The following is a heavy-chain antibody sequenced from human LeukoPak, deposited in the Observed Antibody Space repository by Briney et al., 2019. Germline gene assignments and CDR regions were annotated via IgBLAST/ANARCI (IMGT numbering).Heavy chain of an antibody. CDR3: ARTPAAMYWFDP. V-gene: IGHV1-2*02. CDR1: GYTFTGYY. D-gene: IGHD2-2*01. Sequence: ASVKVSCKASGYTFTGYYMHWVRQAPGQGLEWMGWIDPNSGGTNYAQKFQGRVTMTRDTSISTAYMELSRLRSDDTAVYYCARTPAAMYWFDPWGQGTLVTVSS. CDR2: IDPNSGGT. J-gene: IGHJ5*02.